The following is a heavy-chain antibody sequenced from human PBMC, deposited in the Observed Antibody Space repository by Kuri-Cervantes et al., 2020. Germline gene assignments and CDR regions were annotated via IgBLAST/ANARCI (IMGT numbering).Heavy chain of an antibody. CDR2: IYHSGST. V-gene: IGHV4-38-2*02. CDR3: ARDEYSSGWYSDY. Sequence: SETLSLTCTVSGGSISSYYWGWIRQPPGKGVEWIGSIYHSGSTYYNPSLKSRVTISVDTSKNQFSLKLSSVTAADTAVYYCARDEYSSGWYSDYWGQGTLVTVSS. CDR1: GGSISSYY. D-gene: IGHD6-19*01. J-gene: IGHJ4*02.